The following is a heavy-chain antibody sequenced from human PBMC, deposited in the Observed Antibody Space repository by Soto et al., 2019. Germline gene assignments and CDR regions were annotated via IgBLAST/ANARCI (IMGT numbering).Heavy chain of an antibody. CDR3: ARDPQNTRRDGYNWDYYYGMDV. J-gene: IGHJ6*02. V-gene: IGHV1-46*01. D-gene: IGHD5-12*01. CDR2: INPFDGSR. CDR1: GYIFTSYY. Sequence: ASVKVSCKASGYIFTSYYIHWVRQAPGQGLEWMGWINPFDGSRMFAQSFQGRVTMTRDTSTSTAYMEVSRLRSEDTAVYYRARDPQNTRRDGYNWDYYYGMDVWGQGTTVTVSS.